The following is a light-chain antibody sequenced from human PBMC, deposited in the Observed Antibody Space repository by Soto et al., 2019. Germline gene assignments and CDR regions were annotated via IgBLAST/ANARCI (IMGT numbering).Light chain of an antibody. J-gene: IGLJ1*01. CDR2: ENN. CDR1: SSNVGNNF. V-gene: IGLV1-51*01. CDR3: GTWDSSLSYYV. Sequence: QCVLPQPPSVSAAAGQKVTISCSGSSSNVGNNFVSWYQHLPGTAPRLLMSENNKRPSGIPDRFSGSKSSTSATLDITGLQTGDEADYYCGTWDSSLSYYVFGTGTKVTVL.